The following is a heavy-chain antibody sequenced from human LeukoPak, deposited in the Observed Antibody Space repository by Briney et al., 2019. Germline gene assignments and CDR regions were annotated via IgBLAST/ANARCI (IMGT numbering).Heavy chain of an antibody. CDR3: AKDRMSGTGFDY. V-gene: IGHV3-23*01. CDR1: GFPFSSYA. CDR2: ISGSGGST. D-gene: IGHD1-1*01. J-gene: IGHJ4*02. Sequence: GGSLRLSCAASGFPFSSYAMSWVRQAPGKGLEWVSAISGSGGSTYYADSVKGRFTISRDNSKNTLYLQMNSLRAEDTAVYYCAKDRMSGTGFDYWGQGTLVTVSS.